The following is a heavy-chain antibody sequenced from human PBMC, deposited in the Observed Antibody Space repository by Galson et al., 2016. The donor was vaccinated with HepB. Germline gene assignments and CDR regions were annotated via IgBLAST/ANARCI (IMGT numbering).Heavy chain of an antibody. CDR3: ARAQTTVVTYIDN. J-gene: IGHJ4*02. D-gene: IGHD4-23*01. V-gene: IGHV3-48*02. CDR1: GFTFISYN. Sequence: SLRLSCAASGFTFISYNMNWVRQAPGKGLEWISYISSSGGTIYYADSVKGRFTISRDNAKNSLYLQMNSLRDEDTAVYYCARAQTTVVTYIDNWGQGSLVTVSS. CDR2: ISSSGGTI.